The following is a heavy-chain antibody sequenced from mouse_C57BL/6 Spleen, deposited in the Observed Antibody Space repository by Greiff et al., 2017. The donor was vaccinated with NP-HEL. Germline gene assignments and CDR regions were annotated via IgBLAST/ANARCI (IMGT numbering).Heavy chain of an antibody. V-gene: IGHV1-15*01. CDR2: IDPETGGT. CDR1: GYTFTDYE. CDR3: TSEYYGSSDAMDY. D-gene: IGHD1-1*01. J-gene: IGHJ4*01. Sequence: VQLQQSGAELVRPGASVTLSCKASGYTFTDYEMHWVKQTPVHGLEWIGAIDPETGGTAYNQKFKGKAILTADKSSSTAYMELRSLTSEDSAVYYCTSEYYGSSDAMDYWGQGTSVTVSS.